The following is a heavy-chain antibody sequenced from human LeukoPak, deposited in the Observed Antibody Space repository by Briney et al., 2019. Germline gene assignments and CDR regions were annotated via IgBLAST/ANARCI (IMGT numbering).Heavy chain of an antibody. CDR3: AKDRAGGSVWYAFDP. V-gene: IGHV3-23*01. CDR1: GFTFSSYA. J-gene: IGHJ5*02. D-gene: IGHD6-13*01. CDR2: ISFSGGST. Sequence: PGGSLRLSCAASGFTFSSYAMSWVRQAPGKGLEWGSVISFSGGSTNYADSVKGRFTISRDNPKNTLYLQMNSLRPDDTAVYYCAKDRAGGSVWYAFDPWGQGTLVTVSS.